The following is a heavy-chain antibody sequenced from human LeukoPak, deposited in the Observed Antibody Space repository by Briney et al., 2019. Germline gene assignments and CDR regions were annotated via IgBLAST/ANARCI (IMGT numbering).Heavy chain of an antibody. Sequence: SETLSLTCAVYSGSFNGYYWGWIRQTPGRGLEWIGTIYHTGSTYYGPTLKSRVSISVDTSKHQFSLKLTSVTAADTAIYYCATLAYDNSGSYYFDSWGQGTQVTVSS. J-gene: IGHJ4*02. CDR3: ATLAYDNSGSYYFDS. CDR1: SGSFNGYY. V-gene: IGHV4-38-2*01. CDR2: IYHTGST. D-gene: IGHD3-10*01.